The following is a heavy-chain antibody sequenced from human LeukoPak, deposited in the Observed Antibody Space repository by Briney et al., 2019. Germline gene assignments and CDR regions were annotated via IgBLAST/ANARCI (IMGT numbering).Heavy chain of an antibody. CDR3: ARRRYYDGSGYLE. Sequence: KPSETLSLTCSVSGDSISRSDSYSDWIRQPPGKGLEWIGTIYYSGRTYYSPSLNSRVTMSVDTSSNQFSLNLRSVTAADTAVYYCARRRYYDGSGYLEWGQGTLLSVSS. D-gene: IGHD3-22*01. CDR2: IYYSGRT. CDR1: GDSISRSDSY. J-gene: IGHJ1*01. V-gene: IGHV4-39*01.